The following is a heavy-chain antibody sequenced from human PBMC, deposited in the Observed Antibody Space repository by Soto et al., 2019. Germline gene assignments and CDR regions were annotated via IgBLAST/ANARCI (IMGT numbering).Heavy chain of an antibody. Sequence: QVQLEQSGAEVKKPGASVKVSCKTSGYTFTSYTLHWVRQAPGQGLEWMGWINAGNGREKYSQRFQDRVSLSTDKSAPTAYMELRSLRSEDTAIYFCARGGGWVGEASFDSWGQGTLVTVSS. J-gene: IGHJ4*02. CDR2: INAGNGRE. CDR3: ARGGGWVGEASFDS. D-gene: IGHD3-10*01. V-gene: IGHV1-3*01. CDR1: GYTFTSYT.